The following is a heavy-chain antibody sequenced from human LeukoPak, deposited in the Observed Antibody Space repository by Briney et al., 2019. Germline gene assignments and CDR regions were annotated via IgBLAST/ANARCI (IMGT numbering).Heavy chain of an antibody. V-gene: IGHV3-30*04. CDR2: ISYDGSNK. Sequence: GGSLRLSCAASGFTFSSYAMHWVRQAPGKGLEWVAVISYDGSNKYYADSVKGRFSLSRDNSKNTLFLQMNSLRAEDTAVYYCAKDLTTGYSSGWYFEGFDYWGQGTLVTVSS. D-gene: IGHD6-19*01. CDR1: GFTFSSYA. J-gene: IGHJ4*02. CDR3: AKDLTTGYSSGWYFEGFDY.